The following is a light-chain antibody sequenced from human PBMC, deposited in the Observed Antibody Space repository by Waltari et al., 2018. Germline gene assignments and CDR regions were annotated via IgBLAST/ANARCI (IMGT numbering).Light chain of an antibody. Sequence: QSALTQPVSVSGSPGQSVTISCTGTSNNVGDYNLVSWFQHHPDPAPTLLIFYFSKRPSGVSSRFSGSKSGHTASLTSSGFQTEDEADYYCCSYSTGGSWMFGGGTKLTVL. J-gene: IGLJ3*02. CDR2: YFS. CDR1: SNNVGDYNL. V-gene: IGLV2-23*02. CDR3: CSYSTGGSWM.